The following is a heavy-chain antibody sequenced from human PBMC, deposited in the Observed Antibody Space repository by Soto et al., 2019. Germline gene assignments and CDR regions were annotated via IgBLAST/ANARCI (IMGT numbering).Heavy chain of an antibody. V-gene: IGHV4-59*01. CDR1: GGSISNYY. CDR3: ARDMVGIGVSGTLYYSGMDA. Sequence: QVQLQESGPGLVKPSETLSLTCTVSGGSISNYYWSWIRQPPGKGLEWIVYIYYSGRTNYNPSLTSRVIISVDTSKNQFSVKLSSVTSADTAVYYCARDMVGIGVSGTLYYSGMDAWGQGTKVIVSS. CDR2: IYYSGRT. D-gene: IGHD6-19*01. J-gene: IGHJ6*02.